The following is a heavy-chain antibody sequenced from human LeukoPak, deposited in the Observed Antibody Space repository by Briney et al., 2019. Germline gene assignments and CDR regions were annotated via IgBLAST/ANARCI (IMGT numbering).Heavy chain of an antibody. V-gene: IGHV4-59*08. J-gene: IGHJ3*02. CDR3: ARRDYDFWSGYYTDAFDI. CDR2: IYGRGST. Sequence: TPSETLSLTCTVSGGSISSYYWNWIRQPPGKGLEWIGYIYGRGSTKFNPSLEGRVPISVATSKNQLSLNLSSVTAADTAVYYCARRDYDFWSGYYTDAFDIWGQGTMVTVSS. CDR1: GGSISSYY. D-gene: IGHD3-3*01.